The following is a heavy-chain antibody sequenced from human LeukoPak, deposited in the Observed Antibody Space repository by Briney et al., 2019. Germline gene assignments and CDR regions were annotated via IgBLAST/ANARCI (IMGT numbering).Heavy chain of an antibody. CDR3: ARGITAITMPEWHY. D-gene: IGHD3-10*01. V-gene: IGHV4-59*12. J-gene: IGHJ4*02. CDR1: GGSISIYY. CDR2: TYNSGST. Sequence: SETLSLTCTVSGGSISIYYWSWIRQPPGKGLEWLGYTYNSGSTLYNPSLKSRVTISVDRSKNQFSLKLSSVTAADTAVYYCARGITAITMPEWHYWGQGTLVTVSS.